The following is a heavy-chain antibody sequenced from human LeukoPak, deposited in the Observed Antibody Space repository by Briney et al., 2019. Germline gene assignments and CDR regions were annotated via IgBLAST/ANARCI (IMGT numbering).Heavy chain of an antibody. CDR1: GGCISSYY. J-gene: IGHJ6*03. V-gene: IGHV4-4*09. CDR3: ARGMAPGYYYYYMDV. Sequence: SETLPLTCTVSGGCISSYYWSWIRQPPGKGLEWIGYIYTSGSTNYNPSLKSRVTISVDTSKNQFSLKLSSVTAADTAVYYCARGMAPGYYYYYMDVWGKGTTVTVSS. D-gene: IGHD2-8*01. CDR2: IYTSGST.